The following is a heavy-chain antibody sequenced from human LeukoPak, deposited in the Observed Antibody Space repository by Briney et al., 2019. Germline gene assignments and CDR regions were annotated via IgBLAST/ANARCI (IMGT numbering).Heavy chain of an antibody. D-gene: IGHD1-26*01. J-gene: IGHJ6*02. V-gene: IGHV4-59*01. CDR2: IYYSGST. CDR1: GGSISSYY. CDR3: ASWEEGPYCYYGMDV. Sequence: SETLSLTCTVSGGSISSYYWSWIRQPPGKGLEWIGYIYYSGSTNYNPSLKSRVTISVDTSKNQFSLKLSSVTAADTAVYYCASWEEGPYCYYGMDVWGQGTTVTVSS.